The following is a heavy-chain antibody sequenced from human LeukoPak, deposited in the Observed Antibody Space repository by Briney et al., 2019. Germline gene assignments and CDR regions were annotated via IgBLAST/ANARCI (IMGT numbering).Heavy chain of an antibody. CDR1: GFTFSSYE. V-gene: IGHV3-48*03. Sequence: GGSLRLSCAASGFTFSSYEMNWVRQAPGKGLEWVSYISSSDSTIYYADSVKGRFTISRDNAKNSLYLQMNSLRAGDTAVYYFARTIERATITSFDYGGQGTLVTVPS. CDR3: ARTIERATITSFDY. D-gene: IGHD5-24*01. CDR2: ISSSDSTI. J-gene: IGHJ4*02.